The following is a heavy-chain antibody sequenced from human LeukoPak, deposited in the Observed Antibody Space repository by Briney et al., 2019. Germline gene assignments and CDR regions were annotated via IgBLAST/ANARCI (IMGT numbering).Heavy chain of an antibody. Sequence: ASVKVSCKASGYTFTSYAMHWVRQAPGQRLEWMGWINAGNGNTKYSQKFQGRVTTTRDTSASTAYMELSSLRSEDTAVYYCARGYCSSTSCSSEFDPWGQGTLVTVSS. V-gene: IGHV1-3*01. CDR1: GYTFTSYA. D-gene: IGHD2-2*01. J-gene: IGHJ5*02. CDR3: ARGYCSSTSCSSEFDP. CDR2: INAGNGNT.